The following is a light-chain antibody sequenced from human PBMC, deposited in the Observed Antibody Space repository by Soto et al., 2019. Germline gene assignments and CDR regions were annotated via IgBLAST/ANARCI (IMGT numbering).Light chain of an antibody. J-gene: IGLJ3*02. Sequence: QLVLTQSPSASASLGASVKLTCTLSSENSSYAIAWQQQQPEKGPRYLMKLNSDGSHSKGDGIPDRFSGSSSGAERYLTISSLQSEDEADYYCQTWGTGFWVFGGGTKVTVL. CDR1: SENSSYA. CDR2: LNSDGSH. V-gene: IGLV4-69*01. CDR3: QTWGTGFWV.